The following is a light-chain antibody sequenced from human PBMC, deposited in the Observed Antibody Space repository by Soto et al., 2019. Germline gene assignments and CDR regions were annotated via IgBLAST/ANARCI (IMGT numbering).Light chain of an antibody. CDR2: GNS. V-gene: IGLV1-40*01. Sequence: QSVLTQPPSVSGAPGQRVTISCTGSSSNIGAGYDVHWYQHLPGTAPKLLIFGNSNRPSGVPDRFSGSRSGTSASLAITGLQAEDEADYYCQSYDSNLSLVFGGGTKVTVL. CDR1: SSNIGAGYD. J-gene: IGLJ3*02. CDR3: QSYDSNLSLV.